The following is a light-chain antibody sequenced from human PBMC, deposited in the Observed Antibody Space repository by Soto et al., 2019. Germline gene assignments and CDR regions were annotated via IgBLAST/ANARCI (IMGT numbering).Light chain of an antibody. CDR3: QHYNTQSIT. CDR1: ETILKF. CDR2: AAS. J-gene: IGKJ4*01. Sequence: DIQLIQSPSSLSASVGDRVTITCRASETILKFLAWYQQRSGSAPDLLIYAASDLESGVPSRFSGSGSATEFTLTIDNLQPNDSATYFCQHYNTQSITFGGGTKVDVK. V-gene: IGKV1-5*01.